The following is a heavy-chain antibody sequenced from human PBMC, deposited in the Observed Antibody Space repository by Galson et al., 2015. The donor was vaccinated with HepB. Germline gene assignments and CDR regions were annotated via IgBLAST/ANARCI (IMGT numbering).Heavy chain of an antibody. CDR3: ARAPAGRGYNFYYFDY. J-gene: IGHJ4*02. Sequence: SLRLSCAASGFTFSGYSINWVRQAPGKGLEWISYISGSSNTIYYADSVKGRFTISRDNAQNSLYLQMNSLRDEDTGVYYCARAPAGRGYNFYYFDYWGLGTLVTVSS. CDR2: ISGSSNTI. CDR1: GFTFSGYS. D-gene: IGHD5-18*01. V-gene: IGHV3-48*02.